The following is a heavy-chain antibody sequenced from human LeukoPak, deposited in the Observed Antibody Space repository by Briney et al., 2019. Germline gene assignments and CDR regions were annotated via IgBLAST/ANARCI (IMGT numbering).Heavy chain of an antibody. J-gene: IGHJ4*02. Sequence: ASVKVSCKPSEYTFTGNYMHWVRQAPGQGLEWMGWINPNSGGTNYAQKFQGRVTMTRDTSISTAYMELSRLRSDDTAVYYCARVRFWVVVPAAIDYWGQGTLATVSS. CDR1: EYTFTGNY. CDR3: ARVRFWVVVPAAIDY. D-gene: IGHD2-2*02. V-gene: IGHV1-2*02. CDR2: INPNSGGT.